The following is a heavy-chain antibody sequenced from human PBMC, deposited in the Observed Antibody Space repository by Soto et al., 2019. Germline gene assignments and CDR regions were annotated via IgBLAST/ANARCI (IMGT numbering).Heavy chain of an antibody. CDR2: ISYDGNNE. CDR3: AKGGYYDTTGLNWFDP. V-gene: IGHV3-30*04. J-gene: IGHJ5*02. D-gene: IGHD3-16*01. Sequence: QVQLVESGGGVVQPGRSLRLSCAASGFTFSTYAMHWVRQAPGKGLEWVAAISYDGNNEYYADSVKGRFTISRDNSKNTLYLQMNRLRGEGTAVYYCAKGGYYDTTGLNWFDPWGQGTLVTVSS. CDR1: GFTFSTYA.